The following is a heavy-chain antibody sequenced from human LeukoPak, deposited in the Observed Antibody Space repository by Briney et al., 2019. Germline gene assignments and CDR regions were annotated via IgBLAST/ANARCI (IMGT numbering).Heavy chain of an antibody. CDR2: IYYSGST. CDR3: ATSVPDYGDYARFDP. Sequence: SETLSLTCTVSSGSISSYYWNWIRQPPGKGLEWIGYIYYSGSTKYNPSLKSRVTISVDTSKNQFSLKLSSVTAADTAVYYCATSVPDYGDYARFDPWGQGTLVTVSS. V-gene: IGHV4-59*01. D-gene: IGHD4-17*01. J-gene: IGHJ5*02. CDR1: SGSISSYY.